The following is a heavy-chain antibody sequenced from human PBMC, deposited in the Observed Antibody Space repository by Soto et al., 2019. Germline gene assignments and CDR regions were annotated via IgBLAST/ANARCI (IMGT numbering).Heavy chain of an antibody. CDR1: GYAFTTYH. V-gene: IGHV1-46*04. CDR2: IDPSDGTT. Sequence: ASVKVSCKASGYAFTTYHMHWVRQAPGQGLEWMGMIDPSDGTTTYAQKLQGRVTMTRDTATSTVYMELSSLRSEDTAVYYCARDEVPDVQNDAFDIWGQGTMVT. CDR3: ARDEVPDVQNDAFDI. J-gene: IGHJ3*02.